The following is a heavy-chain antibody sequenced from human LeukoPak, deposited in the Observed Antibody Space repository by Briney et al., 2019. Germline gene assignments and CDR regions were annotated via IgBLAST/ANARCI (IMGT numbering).Heavy chain of an antibody. CDR3: ATAYGSGTDFYY. CDR2: INPNSGGT. D-gene: IGHD3-10*01. V-gene: IGHV1-2*02. J-gene: IGHJ4*02. Sequence: ASVKVSCKASGYTFIGYYMHWVRQAPGQGLERMGWINPNSGGTNYAQKFQGRVTMTRDTSISTAYMELNRLRPDDTAVYYCATAYGSGTDFYYWGQGTLVTVSS. CDR1: GYTFIGYY.